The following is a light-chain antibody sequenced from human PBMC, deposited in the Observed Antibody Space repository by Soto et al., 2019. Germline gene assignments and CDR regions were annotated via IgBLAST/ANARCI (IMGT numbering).Light chain of an antibody. CDR3: QCYDNSLGANVL. CDR1: SSDVGGYKY. CDR2: GKD. V-gene: IGLV2-14*01. Sequence: QSALTQPASVSGSPGQSITISCTGTSSDVGGYKYVSWYQQHPGKAPKLLINGKDNRPSGVPDRYSVSRSGTSASLAITGLQAEDEAVYYCQCYDNSLGANVLFGGGTQLTVL. J-gene: IGLJ2*01.